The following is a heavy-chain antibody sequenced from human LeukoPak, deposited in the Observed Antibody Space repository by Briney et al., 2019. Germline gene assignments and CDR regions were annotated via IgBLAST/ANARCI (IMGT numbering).Heavy chain of an antibody. CDR2: TYYRSKWYN. D-gene: IGHD3-9*01. J-gene: IGHJ6*02. CDR1: GDSVSSNSAA. Sequence: SQTLSLTCAISGDSVSSNSAAWNWIRQSPSRGLERLGRTYYRSKWYNDYAVSVKSRITINPDTSKNQFSLQLNSVTPEDTAVYYCARAYYDILTGYYERDYYYYGMDVWGQGTTVTVPS. V-gene: IGHV6-1*01. CDR3: ARAYYDILTGYYERDYYYYGMDV.